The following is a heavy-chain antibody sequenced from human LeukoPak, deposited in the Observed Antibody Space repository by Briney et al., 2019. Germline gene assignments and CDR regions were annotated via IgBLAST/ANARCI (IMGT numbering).Heavy chain of an antibody. CDR1: GYSISSGYY. J-gene: IGHJ4*02. D-gene: IGHD6-13*01. CDR2: IYHSGST. V-gene: IGHV4-38-2*01. CDR3: ATRRAAAGTYLDY. Sequence: PSETLSLTCAVPGYSISSGYYWGWIRQPPGKGLEWIGSIYHSGSTYYNPSLKSRVTISVDTSKNQFSLKLSSVTAADTAVYYCATRRAAAGTYLDYWGQGTLVTVSS.